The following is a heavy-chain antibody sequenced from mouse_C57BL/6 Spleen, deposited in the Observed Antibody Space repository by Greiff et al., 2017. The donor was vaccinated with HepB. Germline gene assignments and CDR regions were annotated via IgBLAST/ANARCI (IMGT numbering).Heavy chain of an antibody. D-gene: IGHD2-4*01. CDR1: GYTFTSYW. CDR3: AREGRYDYDKYFDY. Sequence: QVQLQQPGAELVMPGASVKLSCKASGYTFTSYWMHWVKQRPGQGLEWIGEIDPSGSYTNYNQKFKGKSTLTVDKSSSTAYMQLSSLTSEDSAVYYCAREGRYDYDKYFDYWGQGTTLTVSS. V-gene: IGHV1-69*01. J-gene: IGHJ2*01. CDR2: IDPSGSYT.